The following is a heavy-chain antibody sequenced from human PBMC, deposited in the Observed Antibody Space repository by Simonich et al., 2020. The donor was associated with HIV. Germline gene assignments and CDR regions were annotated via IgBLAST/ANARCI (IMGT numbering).Heavy chain of an antibody. V-gene: IGHV4-34*01. CDR1: GESFSGYY. J-gene: IGHJ6*03. D-gene: IGHD1-1*01. CDR3: ARGIPRNYYYFYYMDV. Sequence: QVHLQQWGAGLLKPSETLSLTCAVYGESFSGYYWSWIRQPPGKGLEWIGEINHSGSTNYNPSLKSRVTISVDTSKNQFSRKLSSVTAADTAVYSCARGIPRNYYYFYYMDVWGKGTTVIVSS. CDR2: INHSGST.